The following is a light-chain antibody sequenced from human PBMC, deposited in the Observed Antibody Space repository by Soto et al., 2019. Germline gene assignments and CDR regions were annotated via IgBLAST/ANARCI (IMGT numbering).Light chain of an antibody. J-gene: IGKJ1*01. CDR3: QHRSNWPRT. CDR1: QSVSAY. V-gene: IGKV3-11*01. CDR2: DAS. Sequence: EIVLTQSPVTLSLSPGERATLSCRASQSVSAYLAWYQQKPGQAPRLLIYDASNRATGIPARFSGSGSGTDFTLTINSLEPEDFAVYYCQHRSNWPRTFGQGTKVEIK.